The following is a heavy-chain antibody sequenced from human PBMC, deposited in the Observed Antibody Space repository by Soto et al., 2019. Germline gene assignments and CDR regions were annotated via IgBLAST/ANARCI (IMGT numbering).Heavy chain of an antibody. Sequence: QVQLVQSGAEVKKPGSSVKVSCKASGGTFSSHAISWVRQAPGQGLEWMGGIIPIFSTPNYAQKFQGRVTITADGSTSTAYMDLISLRDDDTAVYYCARAKTGSSPIGYYHYVLDVWGQGTTVTVSS. CDR1: GGTFSSHA. CDR2: IIPIFSTP. J-gene: IGHJ6*02. V-gene: IGHV1-69*01. D-gene: IGHD1-26*01. CDR3: ARAKTGSSPIGYYHYVLDV.